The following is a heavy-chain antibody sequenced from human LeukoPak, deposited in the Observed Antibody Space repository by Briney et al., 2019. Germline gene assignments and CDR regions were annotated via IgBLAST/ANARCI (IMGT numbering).Heavy chain of an antibody. V-gene: IGHV4-59*01. CDR2: IHYSGST. J-gene: IGHJ4*02. D-gene: IGHD5-18*01. CDR1: GGSISSYY. CDR3: ARAREYSYGDSFDY. Sequence: SETLSLTCTVSGGSISSYYWSWIRQPPGKGLEWIGYIHYSGSTNYNPSLKSRVTISVDTSKNQFSLKLSSVTAADTAVYYCARAREYSYGDSFDYLGQGTLVTVSS.